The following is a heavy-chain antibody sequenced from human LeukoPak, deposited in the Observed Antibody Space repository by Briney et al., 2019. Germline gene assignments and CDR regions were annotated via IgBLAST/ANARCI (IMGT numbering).Heavy chain of an antibody. Sequence: SETLSLTCTVSGGSISSGGYYWSWIRQPPGKGLEWIGYIYHSGSTYYNPSLKSRVTISVDRSKNQFSLKLSSVTAADTAVYYCARDCRSTSCFYYMDVWGKGTTVTVSS. CDR2: IYHSGST. D-gene: IGHD2-2*01. V-gene: IGHV4-30-2*01. J-gene: IGHJ6*03. CDR1: GGSISSGGYY. CDR3: ARDCRSTSCFYYMDV.